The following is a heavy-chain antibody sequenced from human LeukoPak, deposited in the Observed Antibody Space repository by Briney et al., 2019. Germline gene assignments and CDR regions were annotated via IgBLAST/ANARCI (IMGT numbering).Heavy chain of an antibody. CDR2: ISSSGST. J-gene: IGHJ4*02. CDR1: GDSISSGDYY. V-gene: IGHV4-61*02. Sequence: SQTLSLTCTVSGDSISSGDYYWSWIRQPAGKGLEWIGRISSSGSTNYNPSLKSRVTISVDTSKNQFSLKLSSVTAADTAVYYCARVSSVGSNDYYFDYWGQGTLVTVSS. CDR3: ARVSSVGSNDYYFDY. D-gene: IGHD3-16*01.